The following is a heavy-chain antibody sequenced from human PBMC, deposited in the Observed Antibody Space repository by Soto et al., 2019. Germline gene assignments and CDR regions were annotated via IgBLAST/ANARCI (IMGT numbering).Heavy chain of an antibody. D-gene: IGHD6-13*01. J-gene: IGHJ4*02. CDR3: ARGRGAAADYFDF. CDR2: ISSSNSHT. V-gene: IGHV3-11*05. Sequence: QVQLVESGGGLVKPGGSLRLSCAVSGFTFSDYYMTWIRQASGKGLEWVSYISSSNSHTNYADSVKGRFTISRDNAKNSLFLQMHSLRAEDTAVYYCARGRGAAADYFDFWGQGTLVTVSS. CDR1: GFTFSDYY.